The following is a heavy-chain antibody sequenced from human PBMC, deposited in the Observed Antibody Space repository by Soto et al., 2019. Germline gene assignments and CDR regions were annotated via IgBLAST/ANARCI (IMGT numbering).Heavy chain of an antibody. CDR2: INHSGST. CDR1: GGSFSGYY. Sequence: ASETLSLTCAVYGGSFSGYYWSWIRQPPGKGLEWIGEINHSGSTNYNPSLKSRVTISVDTSKNQFSLKLSSVTAADTAVYYCARVTMVRGFDPWGQGTLVTVSS. CDR3: ARVTMVRGFDP. V-gene: IGHV4-34*01. J-gene: IGHJ5*02. D-gene: IGHD3-10*01.